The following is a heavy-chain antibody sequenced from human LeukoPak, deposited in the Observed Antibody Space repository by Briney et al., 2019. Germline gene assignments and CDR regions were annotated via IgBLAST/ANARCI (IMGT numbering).Heavy chain of an antibody. V-gene: IGHV5-51*01. J-gene: IGHJ4*02. D-gene: IGHD6-13*01. CDR1: GYTFTSNW. Sequence: GESLKISCKGSGYTFTSNWIGWVRQMPGKGLEWMGIIYPGDSETRYSPSFQGQVTMSADKSISTAYLQWSSPKASDTAMYYCARNPSGYHFDYWGQGTLVTVSS. CDR2: IYPGDSET. CDR3: ARNPSGYHFDY.